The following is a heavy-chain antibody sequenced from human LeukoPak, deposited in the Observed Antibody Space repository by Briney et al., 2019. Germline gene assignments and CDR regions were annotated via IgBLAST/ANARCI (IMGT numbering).Heavy chain of an antibody. CDR1: GDSISSGNFY. CDR3: ARLHYYDSSGYYLDC. CDR2: VYHSGAT. J-gene: IGHJ4*02. V-gene: IGHV4-30-2*01. Sequence: PSQTLSLTCAVSGDSISSGNFYWSWIRQPPGKGLEWIGYVYHSGATYYNPSLRSRVTISADKSISTAYLQWSSLKASDTAMYYCARLHYYDSSGYYLDCWGQGTLVTVSS. D-gene: IGHD3-22*01.